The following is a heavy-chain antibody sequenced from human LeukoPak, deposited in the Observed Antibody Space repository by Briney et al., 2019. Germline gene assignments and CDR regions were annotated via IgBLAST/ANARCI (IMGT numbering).Heavy chain of an antibody. CDR2: INPNSGGT. V-gene: IGHV1-2*02. D-gene: IGHD2-2*01. CDR3: AREQDWYSRPNCSSTSCYGFDP. CDR1: GYTFTGYY. J-gene: IGHJ5*02. Sequence: ASVKVSCKASGYTFTGYYMHWVRQAPGQGLEWMGWINPNSGGTNYAQKFQGRVTMTRDTSISTAYMELSRLRSDDTAVYYCAREQDWYSRPNCSSTSCYGFDPWGQGTLVTVSS.